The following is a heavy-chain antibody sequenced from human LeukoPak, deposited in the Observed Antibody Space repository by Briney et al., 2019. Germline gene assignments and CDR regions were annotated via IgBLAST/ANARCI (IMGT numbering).Heavy chain of an antibody. CDR2: INPNSGGT. CDR1: GYTFTGYY. V-gene: IGHV1-2*02. J-gene: IGHJ4*02. CDR3: ARGDGFYDSSGYWVY. Sequence: ASVKVSCKASGYTFTGYYMHWVRQAPGQGLEWMGWINPNSGGTNYAQKFQGRVTMTRDTSISTAYMELSRLRSDDTAVYYCARGDGFYDSSGYWVYWGQGTLVTVSS. D-gene: IGHD3-22*01.